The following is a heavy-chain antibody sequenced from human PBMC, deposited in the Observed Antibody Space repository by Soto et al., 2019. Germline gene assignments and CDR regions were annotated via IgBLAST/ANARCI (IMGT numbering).Heavy chain of an antibody. J-gene: IGHJ5*02. D-gene: IGHD2-2*01. V-gene: IGHV3-30*18. CDR1: GFSFSKYG. Sequence: GGSLRLSCAASGFSFSKYGMHWVRQAPGKGLEWVAFVSSDGNNKYYGDSVKGRFTISRDNSKNMVFLQVDILRVDDTAVYYCAKDRVIQLLPIWPDPWGQGTLVTVSS. CDR3: AKDRVIQLLPIWPDP. CDR2: VSSDGNNK.